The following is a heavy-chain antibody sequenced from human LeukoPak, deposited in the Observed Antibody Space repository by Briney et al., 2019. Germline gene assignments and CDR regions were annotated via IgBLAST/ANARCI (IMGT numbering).Heavy chain of an antibody. D-gene: IGHD3-22*01. Sequence: GRSLRLSCAASGFTFSSYAMSWVRQAPGKGLEWVSAISGSGGSTYYADSVKGWFTISRDNSKNTLYLQMNSLRAEDTAVYYCAKERVGYYDSSGYFQHWGQGTLVTVSS. CDR2: ISGSGGST. V-gene: IGHV3-23*01. CDR3: AKERVGYYDSSGYFQH. J-gene: IGHJ1*01. CDR1: GFTFSSYA.